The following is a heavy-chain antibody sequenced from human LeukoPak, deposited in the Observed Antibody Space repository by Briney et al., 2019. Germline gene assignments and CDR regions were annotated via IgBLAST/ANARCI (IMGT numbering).Heavy chain of an antibody. Sequence: GGSLRLSCAASGFTFSTYSMNWVRQAPGKGLEWVSYISSRSSGIYYADSVKGRFTISRDNAKNSLYLQMNSLRAEDTAVYYCASVGYYYDSSGYYSSNYWGQGTLVTVSS. D-gene: IGHD3-22*01. CDR3: ASVGYYYDSSGYYSSNY. J-gene: IGHJ4*02. V-gene: IGHV3-21*05. CDR2: ISSRSSGI. CDR1: GFTFSTYS.